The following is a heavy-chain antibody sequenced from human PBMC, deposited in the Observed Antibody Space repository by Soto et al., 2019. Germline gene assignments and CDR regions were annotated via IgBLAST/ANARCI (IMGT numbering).Heavy chain of an antibody. CDR1: GFTFSSFW. J-gene: IGHJ4*02. Sequence: EVQLVESGGGLVQPGGSLRLSCAASGFTFSSFWMHWVRQGPGKGLVWLSRINFDGTRTPYADSVKGRFTISRDNAKDTVYLQMNSLRAEDTAVYYCARGAGGRYYNDYWGQGTLVTVSS. CDR2: INFDGTRT. D-gene: IGHD1-26*01. CDR3: ARGAGGRYYNDY. V-gene: IGHV3-74*01.